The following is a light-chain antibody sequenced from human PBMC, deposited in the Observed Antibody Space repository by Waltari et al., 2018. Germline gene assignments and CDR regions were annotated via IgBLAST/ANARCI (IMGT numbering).Light chain of an antibody. CDR2: HVT. J-gene: IGLJ1*01. V-gene: IGLV2-14*03. CDR1: SSHVGRYDH. CDR3: LSYTTSDTYV. Sequence: SALPQPASVSGSPGQSIRISCTGTSSHVGRYDHVSWYQQHPDKAPKLFIYHVTQRPSGISHRFSGSKSGYTASLTISGLQSEDEADYYCLSYTTSDTYVFGSGTRVTVL.